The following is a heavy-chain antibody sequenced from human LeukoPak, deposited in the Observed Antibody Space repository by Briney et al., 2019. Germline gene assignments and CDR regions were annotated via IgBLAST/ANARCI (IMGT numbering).Heavy chain of an antibody. V-gene: IGHV4-59*02. J-gene: IGHJ4*02. CDR1: GGSVSNYY. Sequence: PLETLSLTCSVSGGSVSNYYWSWIRQPPGKGLEWIGYIYYSGSTKYNPSLKGRVSISVDTSKNQFSLKVTSVTAADTAVYYCARFYDAPYFFDFWGQGALVTVSS. D-gene: IGHD3-3*01. CDR3: ARFYDAPYFFDF. CDR2: IYYSGST.